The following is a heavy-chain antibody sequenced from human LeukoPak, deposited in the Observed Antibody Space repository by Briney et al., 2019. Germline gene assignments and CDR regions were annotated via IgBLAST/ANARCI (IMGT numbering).Heavy chain of an antibody. Sequence: PGGSLRLSCAASGFTFSSYAMSWVRQAPGKGLEWVSAISGSGGSTYYADSVKGRFTISRDNSKNTLYLQMNSLRAEDTVVYYCAKFGYDFWSGYRKFDYWGQGTLVTVSS. J-gene: IGHJ4*02. CDR2: ISGSGGST. CDR3: AKFGYDFWSGYRKFDY. CDR1: GFTFSSYA. V-gene: IGHV3-23*01. D-gene: IGHD3-3*01.